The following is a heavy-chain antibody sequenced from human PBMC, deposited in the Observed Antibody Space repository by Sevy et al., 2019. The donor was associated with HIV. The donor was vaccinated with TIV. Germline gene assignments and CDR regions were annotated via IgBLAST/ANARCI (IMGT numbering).Heavy chain of an antibody. V-gene: IGHV3-48*01. CDR2: ISSSSSTI. J-gene: IGHJ5*02. CDR3: AREESITIFGVVSHNWFDP. D-gene: IGHD3-3*01. CDR1: GFTFSSYS. Sequence: GGSLRLSCAASGFTFSSYSMNWVRQAPGKGLEWVSYISSSSSTIYYADSVKGRFTISRDNAKNSLYLQMNSLRAKDTAVYYCAREESITIFGVVSHNWFDPWGQGTLVTVSS.